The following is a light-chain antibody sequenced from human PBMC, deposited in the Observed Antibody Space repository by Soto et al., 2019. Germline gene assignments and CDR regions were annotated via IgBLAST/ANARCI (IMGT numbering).Light chain of an antibody. V-gene: IGLV1-40*01. CDR1: SSKIGAGYD. CDR3: QSYDSSLSGSSYV. J-gene: IGLJ1*01. CDR2: GNS. Sequence: QSVLTQPPPVSGAPGQRVTISCTGSSSKIGAGYDVHWYQQLPGTAPKLLIYGNSNRPSGVPDRFSGSKSGTSASLAITGLQAEDEADYYCQSYDSSLSGSSYVFGTGTKVTVL.